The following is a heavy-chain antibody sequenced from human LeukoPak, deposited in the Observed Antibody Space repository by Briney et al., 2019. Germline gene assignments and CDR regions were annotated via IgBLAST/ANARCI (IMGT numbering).Heavy chain of an antibody. V-gene: IGHV4-4*07. CDR3: ARERGYCFDP. D-gene: IGHD3-3*01. CDR2: IYTSENT. Sequence: SETLSLTCTVSGDSISSYYWGWIRQPAGKGLEWIGRIYTSENTNYNPSLKSRVTMSVDRSKNQFSLKLSSVTAADTAVYYCARERGYCFDPWGQGMLVTVSS. CDR1: GDSISSYY. J-gene: IGHJ5*02.